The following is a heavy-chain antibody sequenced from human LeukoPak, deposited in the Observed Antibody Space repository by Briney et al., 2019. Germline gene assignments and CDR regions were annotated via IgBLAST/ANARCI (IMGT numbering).Heavy chain of an antibody. V-gene: IGHV3-66*01. CDR2: IYSGGST. CDR1: GFTVSSNY. Sequence: GGSLRLSCAASGFTVSSNYMSWVRQAPGKGPEWVSVIYSGGSTYYADSVKGRFTISRDNSENTLYLQMNSLRAEDTAVYYCARGYRDSSGWYIYGMDVWGQGTTVTVSS. J-gene: IGHJ6*02. CDR3: ARGYRDSSGWYIYGMDV. D-gene: IGHD6-19*01.